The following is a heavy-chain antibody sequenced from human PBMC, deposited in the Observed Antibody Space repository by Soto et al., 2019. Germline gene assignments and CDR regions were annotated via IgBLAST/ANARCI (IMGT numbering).Heavy chain of an antibody. CDR2: IYYSGST. J-gene: IGHJ4*02. Sequence: XETLSLTCTVSGGSISSYYWSWIRQPPGKGLEWIGYIYYSGSTNYNPSLKSRVTISVDTSKNQFSLKLSSVTAADTAVYYCASRLSGSYFYWGQGTLVTVSS. D-gene: IGHD1-26*01. CDR3: ASRLSGSYFY. CDR1: GGSISSYY. V-gene: IGHV4-59*01.